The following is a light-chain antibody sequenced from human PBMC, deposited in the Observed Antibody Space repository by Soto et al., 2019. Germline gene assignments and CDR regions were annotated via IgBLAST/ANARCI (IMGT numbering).Light chain of an antibody. Sequence: EIVLTQSPGTLSLSPGEGATVSCRASQSVNSNLLAWFQQKPGQAPRLLIHDASRRATGIPDRFSGSGSGTDFTLSISRLEPEDFAVYYCHQYVSSPLTFGQGTKLELK. CDR3: HQYVSSPLT. CDR1: QSVNSNL. CDR2: DAS. J-gene: IGKJ2*01. V-gene: IGKV3-20*01.